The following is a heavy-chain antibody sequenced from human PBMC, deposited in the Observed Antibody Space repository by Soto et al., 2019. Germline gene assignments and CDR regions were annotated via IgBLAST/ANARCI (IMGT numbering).Heavy chain of an antibody. CDR1: GGSISSGDYY. CDR3: ARRRRFLEWLLDEYYYYGMDV. Sequence: QVQLQESGPGLVKPSQTLSLTCTVSGGSISSGDYYWSWIRQPPGKGLEWIGYIYYSGSTYYNPSLKSRVTISVDTSKNQFSLKLSSVTAADTAVYYCARRRRFLEWLLDEYYYYGMDVWGQGTTVTVSS. D-gene: IGHD3-3*01. CDR2: IYYSGST. V-gene: IGHV4-30-4*01. J-gene: IGHJ6*02.